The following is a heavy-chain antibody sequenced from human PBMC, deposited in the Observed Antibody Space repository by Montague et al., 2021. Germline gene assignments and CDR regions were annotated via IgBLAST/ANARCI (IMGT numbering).Heavy chain of an antibody. Sequence: SLRLSCAASGFTFNNYFMSWFRQAPGKGLEWVSYIGTSSGFTRYADSVKGRFTISRDNAMNSLYLQMTAVRGEDTAVYYCARVGLTVAAGMIDYWGQGTLVTVSS. CDR2: IGTSSGFT. V-gene: IGHV3-11*06. J-gene: IGHJ4*02. CDR3: ARVGLTVAAGMIDY. CDR1: GFTFNNYF. D-gene: IGHD6-13*01.